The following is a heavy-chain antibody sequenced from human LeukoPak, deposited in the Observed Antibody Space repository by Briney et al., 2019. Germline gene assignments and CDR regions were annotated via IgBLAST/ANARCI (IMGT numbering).Heavy chain of an antibody. D-gene: IGHD4-17*01. Sequence: GRSLRLSCAASGFTFDDCAMHWVRQAPGKGLEWVSGISWNIDNIDYADSVRGRFTISRDNAKNSLYLQMNSLRAEDTALYYCAKDYDYGFDYWGQGTLVTVSS. J-gene: IGHJ4*02. CDR1: GFTFDDCA. CDR2: ISWNIDNI. V-gene: IGHV3-9*01. CDR3: AKDYDYGFDY.